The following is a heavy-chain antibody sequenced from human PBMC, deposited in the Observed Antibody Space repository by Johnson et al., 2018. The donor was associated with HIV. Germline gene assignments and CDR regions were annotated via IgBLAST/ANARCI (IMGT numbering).Heavy chain of an antibody. Sequence: QVQLVESGGGVVQPGTSLRLSCAASGFTFSSFAMHWVRQAPGKGLEWVSVIYSGGSTYYADSVKGRFTISRDNSKSTLYLQMNSLRPEEPAVYYCAKERRAPRAFDIGGQGTMVTVSS. CDR1: GFTFSSFA. CDR3: AKERRAPRAFDI. V-gene: IGHV3-NL1*01. J-gene: IGHJ3*02. CDR2: IYSGGST.